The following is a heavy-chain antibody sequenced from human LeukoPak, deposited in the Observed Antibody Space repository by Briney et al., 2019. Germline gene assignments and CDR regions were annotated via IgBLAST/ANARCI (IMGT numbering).Heavy chain of an antibody. CDR1: GFTFSYYG. J-gene: IGHJ6*02. Sequence: GGSLRLSCAASGFTFSYYGMHWVRQAPGKGLEWVAITWFDGSEKYYADSVKGRFTISRDNSKNTLYLQMDSLRADDTAVYYCAKDCYAGSGSYCHYGMDVWGQGTTVTVSS. D-gene: IGHD3-10*01. CDR2: TWFDGSEK. V-gene: IGHV3-33*03. CDR3: AKDCYAGSGSYCHYGMDV.